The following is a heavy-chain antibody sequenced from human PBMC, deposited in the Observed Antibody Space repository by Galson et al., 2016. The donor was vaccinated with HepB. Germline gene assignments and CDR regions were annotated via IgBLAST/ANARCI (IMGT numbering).Heavy chain of an antibody. D-gene: IGHD1-26*01. CDR3: ARGDIVGAIFDY. V-gene: IGHV3-21*01. J-gene: IGHJ4*02. CDR1: GFTFSSYW. CDR2: ISSSSSYI. Sequence: SLRLSCAASGFTFSSYWMNWVRQAPGKGLEWVSSISSSSSYIYYADSAKGRFTISRDNAKNSLYLQMNSLRAEDTAVYYCARGDIVGAIFDYWGQGTLVTVSS.